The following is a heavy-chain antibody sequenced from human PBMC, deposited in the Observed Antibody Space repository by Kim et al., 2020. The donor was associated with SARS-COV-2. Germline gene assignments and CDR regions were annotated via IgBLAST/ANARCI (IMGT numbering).Heavy chain of an antibody. Sequence: ASVKVSCKASGYTFTSYAMHWVRQAPGQRLEWMGWINAGNGNTKYSQKFQGRVTITRDTSASTAYMELSSLRSEDTAVYYCARNGYSYGYRDGMDVWGQGTTVTVSS. CDR2: INAGNGNT. V-gene: IGHV1-3*01. D-gene: IGHD5-18*01. CDR1: GYTFTSYA. J-gene: IGHJ6*02. CDR3: ARNGYSYGYRDGMDV.